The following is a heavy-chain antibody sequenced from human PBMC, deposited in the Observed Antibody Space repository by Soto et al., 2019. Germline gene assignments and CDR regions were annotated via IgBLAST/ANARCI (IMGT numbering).Heavy chain of an antibody. CDR3: ARELEQQYGGNSLSLDH. J-gene: IGHJ4*02. CDR2: IIPKFGTT. CDR1: GGSFSTYG. V-gene: IGHV1-69*13. D-gene: IGHD2-21*02. Sequence: GASVKVSCKASGGSFSTYGINWVRLAPGQGLEWMGGIIPKFGTTNYAQKFQGRVTITADESTNTAYMELNYLRSEDTAVYFCARELEQQYGGNSLSLDHWGQGNLVNVS.